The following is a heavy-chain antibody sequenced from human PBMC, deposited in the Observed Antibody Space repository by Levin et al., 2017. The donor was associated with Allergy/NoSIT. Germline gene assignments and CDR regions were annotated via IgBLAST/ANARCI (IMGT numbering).Heavy chain of an antibody. J-gene: IGHJ5*02. CDR2: TYYRSKWYN. V-gene: IGHV6-1*01. Sequence: SCAISGDSVSSNSAAWNWIRQSPSRGLEWLGRTYYRSKWYNDYAVSVKSRITINPDTSKNQFSLQLNSVTPEDTAVYYCARDRRGVRGYSSSGWFDPWGQGTLVTVSS. CDR3: ARDRRGVRGYSSSGWFDP. CDR1: GDSVSSNSAA. D-gene: IGHD6-13*01.